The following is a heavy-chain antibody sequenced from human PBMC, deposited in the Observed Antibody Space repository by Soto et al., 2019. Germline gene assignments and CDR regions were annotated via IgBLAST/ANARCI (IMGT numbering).Heavy chain of an antibody. CDR3: ERGAGLLHSFDP. D-gene: IGHD2-15*01. CDR2: ISSSSSTI. Sequence: EVQLVESGGGLVQPGGSLRLSCAASGFTFSSYSMNWVRQAPGKGLEWVSYISSSSSTIYYADSVKGRFTISRDNATTSLYLRLSRLRAEDTAVYGCERGAGLLHSFDPWGQGTMVTVSS. J-gene: IGHJ5*02. CDR1: GFTFSSYS. V-gene: IGHV3-48*01.